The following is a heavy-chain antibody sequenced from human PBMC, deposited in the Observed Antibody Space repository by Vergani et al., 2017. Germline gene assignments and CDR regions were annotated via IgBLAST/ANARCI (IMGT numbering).Heavy chain of an antibody. CDR2: INHSGST. J-gene: IGHJ6*03. D-gene: IGHD1-7*01. V-gene: IGHV4-34*01. CDR3: AREKPYGTPYYYYMDV. CDR1: GGSFSGYY. Sequence: QVQLQQWVAGLLKPSETLSLTCAVYGGSFSGYYWSWIRQPPGKGLEWIGEINHSGSTNYNPSLKSRVTISVDTSKNQFSLKLSSVTAADTAVYYCAREKPYGTPYYYYMDVWGKGTTVTVSS.